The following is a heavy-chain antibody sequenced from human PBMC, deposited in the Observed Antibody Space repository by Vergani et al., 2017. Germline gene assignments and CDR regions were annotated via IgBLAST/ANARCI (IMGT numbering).Heavy chain of an antibody. CDR1: GFTSSYYG. CDR2: ISYDGTQK. V-gene: IGHV3-30*03. D-gene: IGHD1-1*01. CDR3: ATKSCGTPGCQIGYFRE. Sequence: QVQLVESAGGVVQPGGSLRLSCVVSGFTSSYYGMHWVRQAQGKGLEWVAVISYDGTQKYYADSVKGRFTISRDNSKSTLYLQMNSLRTEDTAVYYCATKSCGTPGCQIGYFREWGQGTLVTVSS. J-gene: IGHJ1*01.